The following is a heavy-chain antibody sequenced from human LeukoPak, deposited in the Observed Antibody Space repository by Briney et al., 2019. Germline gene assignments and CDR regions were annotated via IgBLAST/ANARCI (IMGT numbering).Heavy chain of an antibody. CDR3: ARESRRYSSGWYVGNDY. CDR1: GFTFSSYA. CDR2: ISYDGSNK. Sequence: PGGSLRLSCAASGFTFSSYAMHWVRQAPGKGLEWVAVISYDGSNKYYADSVKGRFTISRDNSKNTLYLQMNSLRAEDTAVYYCARESRRYSSGWYVGNDYWGQGTLVTVSS. V-gene: IGHV3-30*04. J-gene: IGHJ4*02. D-gene: IGHD6-19*01.